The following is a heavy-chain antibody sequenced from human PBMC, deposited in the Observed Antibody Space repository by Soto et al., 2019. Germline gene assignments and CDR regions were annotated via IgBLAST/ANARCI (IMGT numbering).Heavy chain of an antibody. CDR1: GGSFSSYH. CDR2: INHLTTT. Sequence: SETLSLTCAVYGGSFSSYHWSWIRQTPGKGLEWIGEINHLTTTNYNPSLKSRVIISLDTPKNQFSLKLSSVTAADTAVYYCARGYDTALAPTFWGQGILVTSPQ. J-gene: IGHJ4*02. V-gene: IGHV4-34*01. D-gene: IGHD5-18*01. CDR3: ARGYDTALAPTF.